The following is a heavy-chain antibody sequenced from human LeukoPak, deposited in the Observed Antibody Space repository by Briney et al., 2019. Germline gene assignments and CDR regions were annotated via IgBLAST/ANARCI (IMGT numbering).Heavy chain of an antibody. Sequence: GGSLRLSCAASGFTFSSYSMNWVRQAPGKGLEWVSSISSSSSYIYYADSVKGRFTISRDNAKNSLYLQMNSLRAEDTAVYYCARAPSRWLQFFFDYWGQGTLVTVSS. CDR1: GFTFSSYS. D-gene: IGHD5-24*01. CDR3: ARAPSRWLQFFFDY. J-gene: IGHJ4*02. CDR2: ISSSSSYI. V-gene: IGHV3-21*01.